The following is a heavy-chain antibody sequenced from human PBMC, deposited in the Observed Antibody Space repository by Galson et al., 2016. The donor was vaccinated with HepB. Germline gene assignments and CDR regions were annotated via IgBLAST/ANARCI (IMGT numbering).Heavy chain of an antibody. CDR1: GFAFSNYW. CDR2: INQDGSPK. V-gene: IGHV3-7*01. J-gene: IGHJ3*02. D-gene: IGHD2-15*01. Sequence: SLRLSCAASGFAFSNYWMSWVRQAPGRGLEWVANINQDGSPKSYADSVKGRFTVSRDNAKNSLYLQMNSLRAEDTAVYYCARPGYCSGSSCYVPFDIWGQGTMATVSS. CDR3: ARPGYCSGSSCYVPFDI.